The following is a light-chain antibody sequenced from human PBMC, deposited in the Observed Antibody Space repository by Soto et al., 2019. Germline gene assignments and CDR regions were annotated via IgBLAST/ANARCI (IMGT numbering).Light chain of an antibody. CDR2: RAS. V-gene: IGKV1-5*03. CDR1: QRISNW. CDR3: QQYNSYSAT. Sequence: DIQMTQSPSTLSASVGDRVTITCRASQRISNWLAWYQQKPGKAPKLVIYRASTLESGVPSRFSGSGTGTEFPRTISSLQPDDFATYFCQQYNSYSATFGPGTKVDIK. J-gene: IGKJ3*01.